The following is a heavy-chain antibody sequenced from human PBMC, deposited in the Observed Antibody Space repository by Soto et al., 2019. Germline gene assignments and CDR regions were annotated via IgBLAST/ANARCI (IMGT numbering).Heavy chain of an antibody. J-gene: IGHJ4*02. CDR1: GFTFSDHG. D-gene: IGHD4-17*01. CDR3: ARAVGDYGLLDY. Sequence: QVQLVESGGGVVQPERSLRLSCAASGFTFSDHGMHWVRQAPGKGLEWVAVIWPDGSNKYYTDSAKGRFTVSRDNSKNTLYLEMSSLKDEDTAVYYCARAVGDYGLLDYWGQGTLVTVSS. V-gene: IGHV3-33*01. CDR2: IWPDGSNK.